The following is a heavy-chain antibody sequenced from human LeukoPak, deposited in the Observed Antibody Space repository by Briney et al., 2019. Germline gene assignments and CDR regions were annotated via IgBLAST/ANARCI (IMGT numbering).Heavy chain of an antibody. V-gene: IGHV4-59*08. CDR1: GGSISSYY. Sequence: SETLSLTCTVSGGSISSYYWSWIRQPPRKGLEWIGYIYYSGSTNYNPSLKSRVTISVDTSKNQFSLKLSSVTAADTAVYYCARNPPDYYDSSGYYYPYYYYGMDVWGQGTTVTVSS. J-gene: IGHJ6*02. CDR2: IYYSGST. D-gene: IGHD3-22*01. CDR3: ARNPPDYYDSSGYYYPYYYYGMDV.